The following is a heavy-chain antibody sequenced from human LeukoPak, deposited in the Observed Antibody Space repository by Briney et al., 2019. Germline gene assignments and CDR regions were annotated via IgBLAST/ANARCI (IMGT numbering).Heavy chain of an antibody. Sequence: SETLSLTCTVSGGSISSYYWSWIRQPPGKGLEWIGYIYYSGSTNYNPSLKSRVTISVDTSKNQFSLKLSSVTAADTAVYYCAGYGSSFHRYYYYMDVWGKGTTVTVSS. V-gene: IGHV4-59*01. CDR2: IYYSGST. J-gene: IGHJ6*03. D-gene: IGHD6-13*01. CDR3: AGYGSSFHRYYYYMDV. CDR1: GGSISSYY.